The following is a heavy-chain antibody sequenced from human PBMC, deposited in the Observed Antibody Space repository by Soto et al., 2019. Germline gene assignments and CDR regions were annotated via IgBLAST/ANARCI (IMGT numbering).Heavy chain of an antibody. Sequence: ASVRVSCKASGYTFTSYGISWVRQAPGQGLEWMGWISAYNGNTNYAQKLQGRVTMTTDTSTSTAYMELRSLRSDDTAVYYCARVLTPHYYGSGSPDYWGQGTLVTVSS. D-gene: IGHD3-10*01. CDR2: ISAYNGNT. CDR1: GYTFTSYG. J-gene: IGHJ4*02. V-gene: IGHV1-18*04. CDR3: ARVLTPHYYGSGSPDY.